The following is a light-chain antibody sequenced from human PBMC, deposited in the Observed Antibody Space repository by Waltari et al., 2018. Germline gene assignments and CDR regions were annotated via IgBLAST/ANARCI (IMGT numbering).Light chain of an antibody. CDR3: QQRSDWPLT. CDR1: QRVSSY. J-gene: IGKJ4*01. CDR2: DAS. Sequence: IVLTQSPATLSLSPGEGATLSCRASQRVSSYLAWYQQKPGQAPRLLIYDASNRATGIPARFSGSGSGTDFTLTIGSLEPEDFAVYYCQQRSDWPLTSGGGTKVEIK. V-gene: IGKV3-11*01.